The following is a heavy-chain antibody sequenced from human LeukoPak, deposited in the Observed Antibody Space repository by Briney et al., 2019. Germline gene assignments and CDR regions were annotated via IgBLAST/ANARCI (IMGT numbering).Heavy chain of an antibody. CDR2: IYYGGST. D-gene: IGHD5-24*01. CDR1: GGSVSSGTYY. V-gene: IGHV4-61*01. J-gene: IGHJ3*02. CDR3: ARWLQLDDAFDI. Sequence: PSETLSLTCTVSGGSVSSGTYYWSWIRQPPGKGLEWIGYIYYGGSTNYNPSLKSRVTISVDTSEDQFSLKLSSVTAADTAIYYCARWLQLDDAFDIWGQGTMVIVSS.